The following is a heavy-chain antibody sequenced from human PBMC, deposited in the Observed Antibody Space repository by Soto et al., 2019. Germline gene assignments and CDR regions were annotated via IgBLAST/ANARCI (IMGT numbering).Heavy chain of an antibody. V-gene: IGHV1-18*01. CDR1: GYPFSTYG. Sequence: QVQLVQSGAEVTKPGASVKVSCKTSGYPFSTYGLSWVRQAPGQGLEWRGWSVANSGNRIYAQKFQGRVTMYTDRSTNTGNMELRSLTSDDSALYYCARVAGYGSGNRFFDNWGQGTLVTVS. D-gene: IGHD3-10*01. CDR2: SVANSGNR. J-gene: IGHJ4*02. CDR3: ARVAGYGSGNRFFDN.